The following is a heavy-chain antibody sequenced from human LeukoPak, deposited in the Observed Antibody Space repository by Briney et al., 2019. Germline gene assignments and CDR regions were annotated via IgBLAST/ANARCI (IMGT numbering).Heavy chain of an antibody. CDR2: IYYSGGT. J-gene: IGHJ4*02. D-gene: IGHD2-8*02. V-gene: IGHV4-39*07. CDR1: GGSISSSSYY. CDR3: AREVVWSGFFDY. Sequence: SETLSLTCTVSGGSISSSSYYWGWIRQPPGKGLEWIGSIYYSGGTYYNPSLKSRVTISVDTSKNQFSLKLSSVTAADTAVYYCAREVVWSGFFDYWGQGTLVTVSS.